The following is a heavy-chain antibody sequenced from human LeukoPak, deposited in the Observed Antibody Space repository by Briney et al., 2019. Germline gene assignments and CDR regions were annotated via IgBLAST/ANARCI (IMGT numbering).Heavy chain of an antibody. J-gene: IGHJ4*02. V-gene: IGHV3-23*01. CDR3: AKDFGSYFDY. D-gene: IGHD1-26*01. Sequence: GGSLRLSCAASGFTFSSYAMSWVRQAPGKGLEWVSTISGSGGSTYYADSMKGRFTISRDNSKNTLYLQMNSLRAEDTAVYYCAKDFGSYFDYWGQGTLVTVSS. CDR1: GFTFSSYA. CDR2: ISGSGGST.